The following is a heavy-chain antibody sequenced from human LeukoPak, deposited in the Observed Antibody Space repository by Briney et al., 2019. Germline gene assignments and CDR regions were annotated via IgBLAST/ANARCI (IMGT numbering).Heavy chain of an antibody. CDR3: VRGDRYFES. J-gene: IGHJ4*02. CDR1: GFNFSDSR. V-gene: IGHV3-7*04. D-gene: IGHD2-21*01. CDR2: VNRDGTEK. Sequence: GGSLRLSCVTSGFNFSDSRMTWVRQAPGKGLQWVANVNRDGTEKHFPDSVEGRSTISRDNAKKSLYLQMSSLSPQDTAVYFCVRGDRYFESWGQGTLVTVSS.